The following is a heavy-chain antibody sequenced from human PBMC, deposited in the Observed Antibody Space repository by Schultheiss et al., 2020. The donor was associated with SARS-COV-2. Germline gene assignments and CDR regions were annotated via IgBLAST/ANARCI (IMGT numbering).Heavy chain of an antibody. Sequence: ASVKVSCKASGYTFTSYGISWVRQAPGQGLEWMGWISAYNGNTNYAQKLQGRVTMTTDTSTSTAYMELSRLRSDDTAVYYCAAAGWYDSSGYYYYWGQGTLVTVSS. D-gene: IGHD3-22*01. CDR2: ISAYNGNT. CDR1: GYTFTSYG. V-gene: IGHV1-18*01. CDR3: AAAGWYDSSGYYYY. J-gene: IGHJ4*02.